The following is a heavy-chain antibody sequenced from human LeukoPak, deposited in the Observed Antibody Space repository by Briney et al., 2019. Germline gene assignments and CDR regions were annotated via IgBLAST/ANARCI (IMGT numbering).Heavy chain of an antibody. D-gene: IGHD3-10*01. Sequence: PSQTLSLTCTVSGGSISSGGYYWSWIRQHPGEGLEWIGYIYYSGSTYYNPSLKSRVTISVDTSKNQFSLKLSSVTAADTAVYYCARAPYYGSPRFDPWGQGTLVTVSS. CDR2: IYYSGST. CDR3: ARAPYYGSPRFDP. J-gene: IGHJ5*02. CDR1: GGSISSGGYY. V-gene: IGHV4-31*03.